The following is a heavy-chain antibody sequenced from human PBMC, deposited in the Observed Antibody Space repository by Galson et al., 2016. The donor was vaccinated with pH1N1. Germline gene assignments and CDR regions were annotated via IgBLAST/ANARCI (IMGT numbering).Heavy chain of an antibody. V-gene: IGHV1-69*06. Sequence: SVKVSCKASGDSLSHYAVSWVRQAPGQGLEWMGLIIPMFGTSNYARNFQGRVSMTADKSTSTVYMEVRSLTSDDTAVYYCTRVSPRDETMVPPWGQGTLVTVSS. D-gene: IGHD3-10*01. CDR2: IIPMFGTS. CDR3: TRVSPRDETMVPP. J-gene: IGHJ5*02. CDR1: GDSLSHYA.